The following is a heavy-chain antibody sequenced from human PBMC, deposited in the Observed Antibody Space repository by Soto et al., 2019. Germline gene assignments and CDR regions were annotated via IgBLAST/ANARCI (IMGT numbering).Heavy chain of an antibody. D-gene: IGHD5-12*01. CDR3: ARARLRAVYAFDF. Sequence: PPETLSLTCTVSGGSINSGAYYWSWVRQYPGKGLEWIGYIYYSGSTYFSPSLKSRLTISIDTSKNQFSLKLSSVTAADTAMYYCARARLRAVYAFDFWGQATMVTVSS. CDR2: IYYSGST. CDR1: GGSINSGAYY. V-gene: IGHV4-31*03. J-gene: IGHJ3*01.